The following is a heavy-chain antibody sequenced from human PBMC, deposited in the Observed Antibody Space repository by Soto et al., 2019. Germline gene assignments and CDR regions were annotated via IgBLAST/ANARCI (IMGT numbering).Heavy chain of an antibody. CDR2: IIPIFGTE. V-gene: IGHV1-69*01. CDR3: SNSVYCSTTRCYYYYGLDV. D-gene: IGHD2-2*01. CDR1: GGTFISHS. J-gene: IGHJ6*02. Sequence: QVQLVQSGAEVKKPGSSVKVSCKVSGGTFISHSINWVRQAPGQGPEWMGGIIPIFGTENYEQQFQGRVTITADESTSTAYMELSSLTSADTALYYCSNSVYCSTTRCYYYYGLDVWGQGTTVIVSS.